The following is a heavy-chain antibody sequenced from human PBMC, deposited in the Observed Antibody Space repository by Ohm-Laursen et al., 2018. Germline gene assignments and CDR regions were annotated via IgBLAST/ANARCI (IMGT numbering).Heavy chain of an antibody. CDR3: ARGSDSCYDY. V-gene: IGHV1-8*01. Sequence: SSVKVSCKASGYTFTSYDINWVRQATGQGLEWMGWMNSNSGNTGYAQKFQGRVTMTRNTSISTAYMELSSLRSEDTAVYYCARGSDSCYDYWGQGTLVTVSS. D-gene: IGHD2-15*01. CDR1: GYTFTSYD. CDR2: MNSNSGNT. J-gene: IGHJ4*02.